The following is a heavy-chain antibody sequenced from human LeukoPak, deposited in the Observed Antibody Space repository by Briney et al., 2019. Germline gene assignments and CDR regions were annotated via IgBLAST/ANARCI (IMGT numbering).Heavy chain of an antibody. D-gene: IGHD2-2*01. Sequence: GSLRLSCAASGFIFSNYAMTWVRQAPGKGLEWVSILGGLSESVYYPDSVKGRFTVSRDNSKDTLYLEINSLRGEDTAVYYCAKSGCSSTSCYGLFSGWFDPWGQGTLVTVSS. CDR2: LGGLSESV. CDR3: AKSGCSSTSCYGLFSGWFDP. J-gene: IGHJ5*02. V-gene: IGHV3-23*01. CDR1: GFIFSNYA.